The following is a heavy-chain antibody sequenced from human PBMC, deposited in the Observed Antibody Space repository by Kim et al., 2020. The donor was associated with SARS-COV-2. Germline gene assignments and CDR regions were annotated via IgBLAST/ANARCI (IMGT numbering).Heavy chain of an antibody. V-gene: IGHV3-9*01. J-gene: IGHJ5*02. CDR3: AKDIEA. Sequence: WNSGSIGYADSVKGRFTISRDNAKNSLYLQMNSLGAEDTALYYCAKDIEAWGQGTLVTVSS. CDR2: WNSGSI.